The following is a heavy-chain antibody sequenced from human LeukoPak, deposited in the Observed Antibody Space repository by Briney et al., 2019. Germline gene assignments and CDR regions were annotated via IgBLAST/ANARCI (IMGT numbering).Heavy chain of an antibody. J-gene: IGHJ4*02. V-gene: IGHV4-59*01. CDR2: IHSSGST. CDR1: GGSITNYY. D-gene: IGHD1-1*01. CDR3: ARLNDYSNTPFDY. Sequence: SETLSLTCTVSGGSITNYYWNWIRQPLGKGLEWIGYIHSSGSTKSNPSLKSRVTIYVDPSKKQFSLKLSSVTTADTAVYYCARLNDYSNTPFDYWGQGSLVTVSS.